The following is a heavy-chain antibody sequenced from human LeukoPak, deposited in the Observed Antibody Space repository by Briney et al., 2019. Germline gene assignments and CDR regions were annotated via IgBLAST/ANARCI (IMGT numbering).Heavy chain of an antibody. CDR2: IWYDGSNK. J-gene: IGHJ3*02. V-gene: IGHV3-33*06. CDR1: GFTFSSYG. CDR3: VKVSYSSGSIFRDDAFDI. Sequence: PGRSLRLSCAASGFTFSSYGMHWVRQAPGKGLEWVAVIWYDGSNKYYADSVKGRFTISRDNSKNTLYLQMNSLRAEDTAVYYCVKVSYSSGSIFRDDAFDIWGQGTMVTVSS. D-gene: IGHD6-19*01.